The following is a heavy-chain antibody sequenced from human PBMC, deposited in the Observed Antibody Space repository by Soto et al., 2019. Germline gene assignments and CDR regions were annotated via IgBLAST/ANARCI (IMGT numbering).Heavy chain of an antibody. V-gene: IGHV4-34*01. CDR3: ARGNYYYDSSGYSPEYFQH. D-gene: IGHD3-22*01. J-gene: IGHJ1*01. CDR2: INHSGST. CDR1: GGSFSGYY. Sequence: QVQLQQWGAGLLKPSETLSLTCAVYGGSFSGYYWSWIRQPPGKGLEWIGEINHSGSTNYNPSLKSRVTISVDTSKNQFSLKLSSVTAADTAVYYCARGNYYYDSSGYSPEYFQHWGQGTLDTVSS.